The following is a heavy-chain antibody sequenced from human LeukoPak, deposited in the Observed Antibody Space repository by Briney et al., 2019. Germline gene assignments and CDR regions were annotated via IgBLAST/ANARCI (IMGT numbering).Heavy chain of an antibody. CDR3: AREYAAAGYFDY. J-gene: IGHJ4*02. CDR1: GFTFSSYA. CDR2: ISYDGSNK. D-gene: IGHD6-13*01. V-gene: IGHV3-30*04. Sequence: PGGSLRLSCAASGFTFSSYAMHWVRQAPGKGLEWVAVISYDGSNKYYADSVKGRFTISRDNSKNTLYLQMNSLRAEDTAVYYCAREYAAAGYFDYWGQGTLVTVSS.